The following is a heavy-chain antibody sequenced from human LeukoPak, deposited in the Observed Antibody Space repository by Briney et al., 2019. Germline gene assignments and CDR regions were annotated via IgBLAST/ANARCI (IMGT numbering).Heavy chain of an antibody. D-gene: IGHD2-21*01. CDR2: IIPFLGTT. J-gene: IGHJ4*02. CDR1: GGVFITYA. CDR3: TIIPNVILFTHYFEY. V-gene: IGHV1-69*11. Sequence: SVKVSCKASGGVFITYAISWVRQAPGQGLEWMGSIIPFLGTTNYAQKFQGRVTITADEPTRTAYMELTYVRSDDTAVYYCTIIPNVILFTHYFEYWGQGTLVTVSS.